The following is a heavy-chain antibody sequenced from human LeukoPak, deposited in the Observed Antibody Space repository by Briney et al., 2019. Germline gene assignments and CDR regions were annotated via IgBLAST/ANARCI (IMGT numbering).Heavy chain of an antibody. CDR2: INHSGST. V-gene: IGHV4-34*01. CDR1: GGSFSGYY. CDR3: ARDVGRYTYGYRPTELYWYFDL. J-gene: IGHJ2*01. Sequence: LETLSLTCAVYGGSFSGYYWSWIRQPPGKGLEWIGEINHSGSTNYNPSLKSRVTISVDTSKNQFSLKLSSVTAADTAVYYCARDVGRYTYGYRPTELYWYFDLWGRGTRVTVSS. D-gene: IGHD5-18*01.